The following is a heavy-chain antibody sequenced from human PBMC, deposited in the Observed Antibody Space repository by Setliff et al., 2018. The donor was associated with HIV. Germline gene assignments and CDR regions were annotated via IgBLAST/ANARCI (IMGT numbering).Heavy chain of an antibody. CDR1: GGSISPTNYC. Sequence: ASETLSLTCTVSGGSISPTNYCWGWIRQTPGQGLEWIGTVCYSGSTYYNPSLKSRVTISVDTSKNQFSLTLSSVTAADTAVYYCARHRDGGTYPLDYWGQGTLVTVSS. CDR3: ARHRDGGTYPLDY. D-gene: IGHD1-26*01. CDR2: VCYSGST. J-gene: IGHJ4*02. V-gene: IGHV4-39*07.